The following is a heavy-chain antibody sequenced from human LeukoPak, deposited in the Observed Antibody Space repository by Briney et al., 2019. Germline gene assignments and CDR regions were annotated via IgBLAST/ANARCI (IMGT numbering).Heavy chain of an antibody. Sequence: PGGSLRLSCAASGFTFSSYEMNWVRQAPGKGLEWVSYISSSGSTIYYADSVKGRFTISRDNAKNSLYLHMSSLRPEDTAMYYSVKDRGSSGWSPFAYWGQGTLVTVSS. CDR1: GFTFSSYE. J-gene: IGHJ4*02. CDR2: ISSSGSTI. CDR3: VKDRGSSGWSPFAY. D-gene: IGHD6-19*01. V-gene: IGHV3-48*03.